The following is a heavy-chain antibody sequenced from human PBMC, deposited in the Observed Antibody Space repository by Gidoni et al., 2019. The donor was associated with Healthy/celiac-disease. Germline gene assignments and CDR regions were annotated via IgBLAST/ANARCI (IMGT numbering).Heavy chain of an antibody. CDR2: ISYDGSNK. CDR1: GFTFLSYA. CDR3: ARELERRLYYYYGMDV. Sequence: QVQLVESGGGVVQPGRSLRLSCAASGFTFLSYAMHWVRQAPGKGLEWVAVISYDGSNKYYADSVKGRFTISRDNSKNTLYLQMNSLRAEDTAVYYCARELERRLYYYYGMDVWGQGTTVTVSS. J-gene: IGHJ6*02. V-gene: IGHV3-30-3*01. D-gene: IGHD1-1*01.